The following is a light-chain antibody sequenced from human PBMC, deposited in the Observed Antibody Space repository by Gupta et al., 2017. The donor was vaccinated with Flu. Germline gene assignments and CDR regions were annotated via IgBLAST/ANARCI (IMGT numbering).Light chain of an antibody. J-gene: IGLJ1*01. CDR3: CSYAGRSTYV. CDR2: DVS. V-gene: IGLV2-11*01. CDR1: ISDIGGYDY. Sequence: QSALTQPRSVSGSPGQSDTISCTGAISDIGGYDYVSWYQQEPGKAPKFIIYDVSTRPPGVPDRFSGSKSGNTASLTISGLQAEDEADYFCCSYAGRSTYVFGGGTTVTVL.